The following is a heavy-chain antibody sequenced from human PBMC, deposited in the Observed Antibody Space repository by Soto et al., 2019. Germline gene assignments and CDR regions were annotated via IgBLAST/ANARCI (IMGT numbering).Heavy chain of an antibody. CDR1: GGSVSSGSYY. CDR3: ARDAVDTAMEQPTGFDY. Sequence: SETLSLTCTVSGGSVSSGSYYWSWIRQPPGKGLEWIGYIYYSGSTNYNPSLKSRVTISVDTSKNQFSLKLSSVTAADTAVYYCARDAVDTAMEQPTGFDYWGQGTLVTVSS. V-gene: IGHV4-61*01. J-gene: IGHJ4*02. D-gene: IGHD5-18*01. CDR2: IYYSGST.